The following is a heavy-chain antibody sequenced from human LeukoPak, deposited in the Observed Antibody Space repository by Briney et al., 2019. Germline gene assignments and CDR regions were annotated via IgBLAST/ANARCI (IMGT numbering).Heavy chain of an antibody. Sequence: ASVKVSCKASGYTFTGYYMHWVRQAPGQGLEWMGGFNPNSGVTNYAQKFQGRVTMTRDTSISTAYMELSRLRSDDTAVYYCAREYYYDSSGYHADDAFDIWGQGTMVTVSS. CDR2: FNPNSGVT. CDR1: GYTFTGYY. D-gene: IGHD3-22*01. V-gene: IGHV1-2*02. CDR3: AREYYYDSSGYHADDAFDI. J-gene: IGHJ3*02.